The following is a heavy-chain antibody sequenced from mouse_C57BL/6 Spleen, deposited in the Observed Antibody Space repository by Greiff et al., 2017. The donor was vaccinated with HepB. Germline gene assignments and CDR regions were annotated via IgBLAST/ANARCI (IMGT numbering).Heavy chain of an antibody. Sequence: VQLQQSGAELVMPGASVKLSCKASGYTFTSYWMHWVKQRPGQGLEWIGEIDPSDSYTNYNQKFKGKSTLTVDKSSSTAYMQLSSLTSEDSAVYYCVKGDGSSPDYWGQGTTLTVSS. CDR1: GYTFTSYW. CDR2: IDPSDSYT. J-gene: IGHJ2*01. CDR3: VKGDGSSPDY. V-gene: IGHV1-69*01. D-gene: IGHD1-1*01.